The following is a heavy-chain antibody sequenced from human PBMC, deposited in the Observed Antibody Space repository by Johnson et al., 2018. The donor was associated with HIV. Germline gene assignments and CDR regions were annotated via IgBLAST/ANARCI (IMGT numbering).Heavy chain of an antibody. D-gene: IGHD6-13*01. V-gene: IGHV3-66*01. CDR3: ARDGESQQLPLGDALDI. CDR1: GFTVSSNY. CDR2: IYSGGNT. Sequence: VQLVESGGGLVQSGWSLRLSCGASGFTVSSNYMNWVRQAPGKGLEWVSVIYSGGNTYYADSVKGRFTISRDNSKNTLYLQMNSLRAEDTAVYYCARDGESQQLPLGDALDIWGQGTMVTVSS. J-gene: IGHJ3*02.